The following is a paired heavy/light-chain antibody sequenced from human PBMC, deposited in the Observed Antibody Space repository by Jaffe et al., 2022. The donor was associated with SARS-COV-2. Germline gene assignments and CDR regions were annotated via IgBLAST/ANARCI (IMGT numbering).Light chain of an antibody. V-gene: IGKV2-30*01. Sequence: DVVMTQSPLSLPVIIGQPASISCRSSQSLVYSDGNIHLNWFHQRPGQSPRRLIYRVSHRDSGVPDRFSGSGSGTDFTLKISSVEAEDVGVYYCMEGVHWPWTFGQGTKVEIK. CDR2: RVS. CDR1: QSLVYSDGNIH. J-gene: IGKJ1*01. CDR3: MEGVHWPWT.
Heavy chain of an antibody. D-gene: IGHD3-22*01. Sequence: EVQLVQSGAEVKKPGESLKISCQASGYTFSTYWTGWVRQMPGKGLEWVAIVHPSDSDTRYSPSFQGQVTISADKSISTAYLQWSSLKASDTGMYYCGSRPYYDSSGSYFVYWGRGTLVTVSS. CDR1: GYTFSTYW. CDR3: GSRPYYDSSGSYFVY. CDR2: VHPSDSDT. J-gene: IGHJ4*02. V-gene: IGHV5-51*01.